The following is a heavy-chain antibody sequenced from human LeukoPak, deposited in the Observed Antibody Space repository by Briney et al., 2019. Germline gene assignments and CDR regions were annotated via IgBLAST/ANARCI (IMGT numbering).Heavy chain of an antibody. CDR1: GGSISSGSYY. CDR2: IYISGST. CDR3: ARDSSGWYYGWFDP. Sequence: SETLSLTCTVSGGSISSGSYYWSWIRQPAGKGLEWIGRIYISGSTNYNPSLKSRVTMSVDTSKNQFSLKLSSVTAADTAVYYCARDSSGWYYGWFDPWGQGTLVTVSS. D-gene: IGHD6-13*01. J-gene: IGHJ5*02. V-gene: IGHV4-61*02.